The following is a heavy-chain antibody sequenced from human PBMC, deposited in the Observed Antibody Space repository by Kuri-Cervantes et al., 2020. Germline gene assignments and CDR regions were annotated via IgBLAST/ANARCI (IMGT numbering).Heavy chain of an antibody. J-gene: IGHJ2*01. CDR1: GGSISSYY. Sequence: SETLSLTCTVSGGSISSYYWSWIRQPPGKGLEWIGYIYYSGSTNYNPSLKSRVTISVDTSKNQFSLKLSSVTAADTAVYYCARDLRPYLWYFDLWGRGTLVTVSS. V-gene: IGHV4-59*01. CDR3: ARDLRPYLWYFDL. CDR2: IYYSGST. D-gene: IGHD2-2*01.